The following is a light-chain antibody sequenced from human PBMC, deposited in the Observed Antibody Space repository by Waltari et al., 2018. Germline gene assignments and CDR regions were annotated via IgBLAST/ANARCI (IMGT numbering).Light chain of an antibody. J-gene: IGKJ3*01. CDR2: DAS. V-gene: IGKV3-11*01. Sequence: EIVLTQSPATLSLSPWERATLSCRASQSVSRYLAWYQQKPGQAPRLLIYDASNRATGIPARFSGSGSGTDFTLTISCLEPEDFAVYYCQRRGHWPPGATFGPGTRVDIK. CDR3: QRRGHWPPGAT. CDR1: QSVSRY.